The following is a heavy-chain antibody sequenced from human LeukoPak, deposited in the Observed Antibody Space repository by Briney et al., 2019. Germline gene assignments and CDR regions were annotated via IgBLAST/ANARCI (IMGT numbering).Heavy chain of an antibody. Sequence: SETLSLTCTVSGGSISSSSYYWGWIRQPPGKGLEWIGSIYYSGSTYYNPSLKSRVTMSVDTPKNQFSLKLSSVTAADTAVYYCARLDPEWGLPPFAPDYWGQGTLVTVSS. CDR1: GGSISSSSYY. D-gene: IGHD1-26*01. CDR2: IYYSGST. J-gene: IGHJ4*02. CDR3: ARLDPEWGLPPFAPDY. V-gene: IGHV4-39*01.